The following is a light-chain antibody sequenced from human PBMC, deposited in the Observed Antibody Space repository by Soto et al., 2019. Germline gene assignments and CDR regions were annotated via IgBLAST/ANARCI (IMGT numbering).Light chain of an antibody. CDR1: SSNIGNTR. CDR3: ETWDASLSVVV. CDR2: DND. V-gene: IGLV1-51*01. J-gene: IGLJ2*01. Sequence: QSVLTQPPSVSAAPGQKVTISCSGSSSNIGNTRVSWYQQVPGAAPKLLIYDNDNRPSGIPDRFSGSKSGTSATLGITGLQTGDEADYYCETWDASLSVVVFGGGTKVTVL.